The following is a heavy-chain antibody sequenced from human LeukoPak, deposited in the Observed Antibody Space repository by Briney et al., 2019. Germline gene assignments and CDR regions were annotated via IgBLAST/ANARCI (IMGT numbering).Heavy chain of an antibody. Sequence: GGSLRLSCAASGFTFSSYGMHWVRQAPGKGLEWVAVISYDGSNKYYADSVKGRFTISRDNSKNTLYLQMNSLRAEDTAVYYCAKDSVWFGDLLGGMDVWGQGTTVTVSS. CDR1: GFTFSSYG. J-gene: IGHJ6*02. D-gene: IGHD3-10*01. CDR2: ISYDGSNK. CDR3: AKDSVWFGDLLGGMDV. V-gene: IGHV3-30*18.